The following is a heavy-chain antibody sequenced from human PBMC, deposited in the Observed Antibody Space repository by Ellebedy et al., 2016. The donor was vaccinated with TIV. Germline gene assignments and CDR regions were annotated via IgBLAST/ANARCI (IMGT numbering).Heavy chain of an antibody. CDR1: GFTFSNYG. V-gene: IGHV3-33*01. Sequence: GEPLKISCAASGFTFSNYGMHWVRQAPGKGLEWVAIIWYDGRNRYCADSVKGRFTISRDNPKNTLYLQMNSLRAEDTAVYYCARDGPDSDLDYWGQGTLVTVSS. J-gene: IGHJ4*02. D-gene: IGHD1-14*01. CDR3: ARDGPDSDLDY. CDR2: IWYDGRNR.